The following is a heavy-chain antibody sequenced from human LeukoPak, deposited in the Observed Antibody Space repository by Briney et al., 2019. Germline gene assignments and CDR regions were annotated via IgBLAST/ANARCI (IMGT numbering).Heavy chain of an antibody. CDR1: GGSISSYY. CDR2: IYYSGST. V-gene: IGHV4-59*01. Sequence: PSETLSLTXTVSGGSISSYYWSWIRQPPGKGLEWIGYIYYSGSTNYNPSLKSRVTISVDTSKNQFSLKLSSVTAADTAVYYCARDPRITVIVVPPGGPWFDPWGQGTLVTVSS. J-gene: IGHJ5*02. CDR3: ARDPRITVIVVPPGGPWFDP. D-gene: IGHD3-22*01.